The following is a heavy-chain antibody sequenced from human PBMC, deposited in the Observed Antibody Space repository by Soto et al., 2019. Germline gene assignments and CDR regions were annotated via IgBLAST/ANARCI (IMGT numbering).Heavy chain of an antibody. Sequence: GGSLRLSCAASGFTFSSYGMHWVRQAPGKGLEWVAVIWYDGSNKYYADSVKGRFTISRDNSKNTLYLQMNSLRAEDTAVYYCARDRYMTTVTTPFDYWGQGTLVTVSS. CDR3: ARDRYMTTVTTPFDY. CDR1: GFTFSSYG. V-gene: IGHV3-33*01. J-gene: IGHJ4*02. D-gene: IGHD4-17*01. CDR2: IWYDGSNK.